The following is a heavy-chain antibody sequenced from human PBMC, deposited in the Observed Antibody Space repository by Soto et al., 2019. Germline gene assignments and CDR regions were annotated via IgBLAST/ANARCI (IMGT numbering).Heavy chain of an antibody. J-gene: IGHJ5*02. CDR2: ISGGGGST. Sequence: EVQLLESGGGLVQPGGSLRLSCEASGFTFSSYAMSWFRQAPGKGLEWVSAISGGGGSTYYADSVKGRFTISRDNSKNTLYLQMNSLRAEDTAVYYCAKNRGDFNNWFDPWGQGTLVTVSS. CDR3: AKNRGDFNNWFDP. CDR1: GFTFSSYA. D-gene: IGHD2-21*02. V-gene: IGHV3-23*01.